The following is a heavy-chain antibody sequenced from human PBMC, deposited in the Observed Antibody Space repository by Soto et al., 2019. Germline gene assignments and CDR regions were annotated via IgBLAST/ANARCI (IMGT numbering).Heavy chain of an antibody. CDR3: ARGVATIGP. J-gene: IGHJ5*02. V-gene: IGHV4-59*01. CDR1: GDSISSYY. Sequence: PSETLSLTCTVSGDSISSYYWTWIRQPPGKGLEWIGYFYYSGSTNYNPSLKSRVTISVDTSKNQFSLKLTSVTAADTAVYYCARGVATIGPWGQGTLVTVSS. CDR2: FYYSGST. D-gene: IGHD5-12*01.